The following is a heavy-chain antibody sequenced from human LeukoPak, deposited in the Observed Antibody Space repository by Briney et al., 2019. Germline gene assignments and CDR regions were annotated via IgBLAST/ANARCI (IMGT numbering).Heavy chain of an antibody. Sequence: TGGSLRLSCAASGFTFSSYAMCWVRQAPGKGLEWVSAISGSGGSTYYAGSVKGRFTISRDNSKNTLYLQMNSLRAEDTAVYYCAKDENSSGWYFDYWGQGTLVTVSS. CDR2: ISGSGGST. CDR3: AKDENSSGWYFDY. D-gene: IGHD6-19*01. V-gene: IGHV3-23*01. J-gene: IGHJ4*02. CDR1: GFTFSSYA.